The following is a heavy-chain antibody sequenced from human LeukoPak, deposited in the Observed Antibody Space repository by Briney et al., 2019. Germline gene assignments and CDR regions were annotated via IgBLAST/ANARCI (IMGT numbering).Heavy chain of an antibody. CDR2: ISWNSGSI. CDR1: GFTFDDYA. J-gene: IGHJ4*02. CDR3: AKDRGRGYDFWSGYYVRPFDY. Sequence: PGGSLRLSCAASGFTFDDYALHWVRQAPGKGLEWVSGISWNSGSIGYADSVKGRFTISRDNAKNSLYLQMNSLRAEDTALYYCAKDRGRGYDFWSGYYVRPFDYWGQGTLVTVSS. V-gene: IGHV3-9*01. D-gene: IGHD3-3*01.